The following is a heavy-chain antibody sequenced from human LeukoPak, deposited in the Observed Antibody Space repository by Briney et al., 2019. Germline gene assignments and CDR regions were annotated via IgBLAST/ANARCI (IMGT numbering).Heavy chain of an antibody. CDR2: IWYDGSNK. V-gene: IGHV3-33*06. Sequence: QPGRSLRLSCAASGFTFSSYGMHWVRQAPGKGLEWVAVIWYDGSNKYYADSVKGRFTISRDNSKNTLYLQMNSLRAEDMAVYYCAKGVFYDSSGYYYGGAAFDIWGQGTMVTVSS. D-gene: IGHD3-22*01. CDR1: GFTFSSYG. J-gene: IGHJ3*02. CDR3: AKGVFYDSSGYYYGGAAFDI.